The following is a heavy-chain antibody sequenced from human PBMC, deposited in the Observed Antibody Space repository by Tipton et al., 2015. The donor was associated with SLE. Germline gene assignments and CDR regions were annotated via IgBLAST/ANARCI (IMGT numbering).Heavy chain of an antibody. CDR1: RFTFDDYT. J-gene: IGHJ4*02. D-gene: IGHD6-6*01. CDR2: ITWNSDHA. V-gene: IGHV3-43*01. Sequence: SLRLSCAASRFTFDDYTLHWVRQAPGKGLEWVSLITWNSDHASYADSVKGRFTISRDNSKNTLYLQMNSLRAEDTAVYYCARDGSEQLVPNYFDYWGQGTLVTVSS. CDR3: ARDGSEQLVPNYFDY.